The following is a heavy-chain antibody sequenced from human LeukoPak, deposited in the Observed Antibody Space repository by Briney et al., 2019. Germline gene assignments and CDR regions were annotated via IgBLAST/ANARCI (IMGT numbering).Heavy chain of an antibody. Sequence: QTGGSLRLSCAASGFTFSSYWMHWVRQAPGKGLVWVSRINSDGSSTSYADSVKGRFTISRDNAKNTLYLQMNSLRAEDTAVYYCARAHCSSTSCYAGGFDYWGQGTLVTVSS. CDR1: GFTFSSYW. CDR2: INSDGSST. V-gene: IGHV3-74*01. CDR3: ARAHCSSTSCYAGGFDY. J-gene: IGHJ4*02. D-gene: IGHD2-2*01.